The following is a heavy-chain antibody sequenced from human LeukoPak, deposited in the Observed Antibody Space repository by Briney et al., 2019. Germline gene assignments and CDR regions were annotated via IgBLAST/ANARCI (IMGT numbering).Heavy chain of an antibody. J-gene: IGHJ6*03. Sequence: ASVKVSCKASGYTFTSYGISWVRQAPGQGLEWMGWISAYNGNTNYAQKVQGRVTMTTDTSTSTAYMELRSLRSDDTAVYYCARGGGRVPAAPSYYYYYMDVWGKGTTVTVSS. D-gene: IGHD2-2*01. CDR3: ARGGGRVPAAPSYYYYYMDV. CDR1: GYTFTSYG. V-gene: IGHV1-18*01. CDR2: ISAYNGNT.